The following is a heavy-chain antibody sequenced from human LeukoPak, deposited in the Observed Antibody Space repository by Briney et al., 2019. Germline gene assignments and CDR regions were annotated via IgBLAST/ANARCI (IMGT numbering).Heavy chain of an antibody. CDR1: GGSISSGGYY. CDR3: ARTRTSRGSSRIFDY. Sequence: SQTLSLTCTVSGGSISSGGYYWSWIRQHPGKGLEWIGYIYYSGSTYYNPSLKSRVTISVDTSKNQFSLKLSSVTAADTAVYYCARTRTSRGSSRIFDYWGQGTLVTVSS. CDR2: IYYSGST. V-gene: IGHV4-31*03. D-gene: IGHD2/OR15-2a*01. J-gene: IGHJ4*02.